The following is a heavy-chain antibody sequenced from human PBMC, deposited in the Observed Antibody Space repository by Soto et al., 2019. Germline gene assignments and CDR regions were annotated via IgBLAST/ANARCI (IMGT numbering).Heavy chain of an antibody. V-gene: IGHV1-18*01. D-gene: IGHD1-1*01. Sequence: QVHLVQSGAEVKKPGASVKVSCKASGYTFTSYGITWVRKAPGQGLEWMGWISAHNGNTDYAKKLQGRVIVTRDTATSTAYMELRSLISDDTAVYYCARGRYGDYWGQGALVTVSS. J-gene: IGHJ4*02. CDR3: ARGRYGDY. CDR1: GYTFTSYG. CDR2: ISAHNGNT.